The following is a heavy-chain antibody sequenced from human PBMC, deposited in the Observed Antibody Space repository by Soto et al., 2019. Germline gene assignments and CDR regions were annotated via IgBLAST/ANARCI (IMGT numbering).Heavy chain of an antibody. CDR1: GFPFSDYY. Sequence: QVQLVESGGDLVKPGASLRLSCAASGFPFSDYYMSWIRQAPGKGLEGVSSISSSSSDTNYAQSVKGRFTISRDNAKNSLHLQRNSLRAEDTAVDYCARRRPTGYYNYWGQGTLVTVSA. V-gene: IGHV3-11*05. CDR3: ARRRPTGYYNY. D-gene: IGHD3-9*01. J-gene: IGHJ4*02. CDR2: ISSSSSDT.